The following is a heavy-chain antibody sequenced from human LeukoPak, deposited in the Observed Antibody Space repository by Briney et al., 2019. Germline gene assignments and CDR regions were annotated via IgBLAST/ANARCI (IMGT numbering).Heavy chain of an antibody. V-gene: IGHV4-39*01. CDR2: IYYSGST. Sequence: PSGTLSLTCTVSGGSISSSSYYWGWIRQPPGKGLEWIGSIYYSGSTYYNPSLKSRVTISVDTSKNQFSLKLSSVTAADTAVYYCASLAVAGTIYYWGQGTLVTVSS. CDR3: ASLAVAGTIYY. D-gene: IGHD6-19*01. CDR1: GGSISSSSYY. J-gene: IGHJ4*02.